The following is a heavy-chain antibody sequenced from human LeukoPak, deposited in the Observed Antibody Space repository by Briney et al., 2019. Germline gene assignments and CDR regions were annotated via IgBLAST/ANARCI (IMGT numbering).Heavy chain of an antibody. CDR1: GFTFGDYA. CDR2: IRSKAYGGTT. D-gene: IGHD5-12*01. J-gene: IGHJ6*02. Sequence: GGSLRLSCTASGFTFGDYAMTWVRQAPGKGREWVGFIRSKAYGGTTEFAASVKGRFIISRDDSKSIAYLQMNSLKTEDPAVYYCTAYDPSDYYGMDVWGQGTTVTIS. CDR3: TAYDPSDYYGMDV. V-gene: IGHV3-49*04.